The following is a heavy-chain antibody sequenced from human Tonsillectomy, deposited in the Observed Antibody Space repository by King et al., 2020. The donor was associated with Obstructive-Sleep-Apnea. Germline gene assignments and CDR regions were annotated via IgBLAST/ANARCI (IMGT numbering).Heavy chain of an antibody. CDR2: ISSSSSYI. Sequence: VQLVESGGGLVKPGGSLRLSCAASGFTFSSYSMNWVRQAPGKGLEWVSSISSSSSYIYYADSVKGRFTISRDNAKNSLYLQMNSLRAEDTAVYYCARGRYPVISYFDDWGQGTLVTVSS. V-gene: IGHV3-21*01. CDR3: ARGRYPVISYFDD. J-gene: IGHJ4*02. D-gene: IGHD2-21*01. CDR1: GFTFSSYS.